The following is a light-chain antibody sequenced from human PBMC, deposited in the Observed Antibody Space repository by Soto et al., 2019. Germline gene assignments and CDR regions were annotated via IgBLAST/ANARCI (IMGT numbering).Light chain of an antibody. CDR2: DEI. V-gene: IGLV3-21*04. J-gene: IGLJ2*01. CDR3: HVWDSDSDHPV. CDR1: NIGSKS. Sequence: SYELTQPPSASVAPGKPAKITCGGNNIGSKSVHWYQQKSGQAPVLVIYDEIDRPSAIPERFSGSNFGNTATLTISRVEAGDEADYYRHVWDSDSDHPVFGGGTKVTVL.